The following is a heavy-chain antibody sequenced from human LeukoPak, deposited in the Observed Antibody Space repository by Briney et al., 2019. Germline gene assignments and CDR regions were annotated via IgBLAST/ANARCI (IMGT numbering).Heavy chain of an antibody. V-gene: IGHV3-30-3*01. Sequence: GGSLRLSCAASGFTFSSYAMHWVRQAPGKGLEWVAVISYDGSNKYYADSVKGRFTISRDNSKNTLYLQMNSLRAEDTAVYYCARGDDILTGYYTGLPGYIDYWGQGTLVTVSS. CDR3: ARGDDILTGYYTGLPGYIDY. D-gene: IGHD3-9*01. CDR2: ISYDGSNK. CDR1: GFTFSSYA. J-gene: IGHJ4*02.